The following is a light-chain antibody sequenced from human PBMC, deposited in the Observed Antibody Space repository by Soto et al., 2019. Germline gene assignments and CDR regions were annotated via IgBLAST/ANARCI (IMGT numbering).Light chain of an antibody. J-gene: IGKJ5*01. V-gene: IGKV1-5*03. Sequence: DIQMTQSPSTLSASLVYTFTVTCLASQSVSGWLAWYQQKPGKAPKLLIYKASTLKSGVPSRFSGSGSGTDFTLTISSLEPEDFAVYYCQQRSNWPPITFGQGTRLE. CDR2: KAS. CDR1: QSVSGW. CDR3: QQRSNWPPIT.